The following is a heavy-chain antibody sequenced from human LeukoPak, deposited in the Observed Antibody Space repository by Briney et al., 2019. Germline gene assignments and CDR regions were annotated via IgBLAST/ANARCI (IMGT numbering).Heavy chain of an antibody. J-gene: IGHJ3*02. Sequence: ASVKVSCKASGFTLTSYYMHWVRQAPGQGLEWMGIINPSGSYTSYAQKFQGRVTMTRDMSTSTVYMELSSLRSEDTAVYYCARVTGHDAFDIWGQGTMVTVSS. D-gene: IGHD7-27*01. CDR1: GFTLTSYY. CDR2: INPSGSYT. V-gene: IGHV1-46*01. CDR3: ARVTGHDAFDI.